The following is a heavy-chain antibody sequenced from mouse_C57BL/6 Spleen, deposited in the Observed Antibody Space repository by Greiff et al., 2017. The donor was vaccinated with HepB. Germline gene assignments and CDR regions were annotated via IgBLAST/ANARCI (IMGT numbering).Heavy chain of an antibody. V-gene: IGHV1-64*01. CDR2: IHPNSGST. J-gene: IGHJ4*01. CDR1: GYTFTSYW. Sequence: QVQLQQPGAELVKPGASVKLSCKASGYTFTSYWMHWVKQRPGQGLEWIGMIHPNSGSTNYNEKFKSKATLTVDKSSSTAYMQLSSLTSEDSAVYYCARLGYGSSYAMDYWGQGTSVTVSS. CDR3: ARLGYGSSYAMDY. D-gene: IGHD1-1*01.